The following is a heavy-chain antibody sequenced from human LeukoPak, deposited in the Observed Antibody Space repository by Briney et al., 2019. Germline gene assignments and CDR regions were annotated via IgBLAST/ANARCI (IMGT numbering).Heavy chain of an antibody. J-gene: IGHJ4*02. D-gene: IGHD2-15*01. CDR1: GFTVSSKY. CDR3: AKDIIGWSFDY. V-gene: IGHV3-53*01. CDR2: IYSGGST. Sequence: GGSLRLSCAASGFTVSSKYMSWDRQAPGKRLEWDSVIYSGGSTYYPDSVKGRFTISRDNSKNTMYLQMNSLRAEDTAVYYCAKDIIGWSFDYWGQGTLVTVSS.